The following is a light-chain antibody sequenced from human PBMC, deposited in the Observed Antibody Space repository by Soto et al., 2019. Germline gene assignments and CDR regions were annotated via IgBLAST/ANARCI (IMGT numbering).Light chain of an antibody. V-gene: IGLV3-21*04. CDR3: QMWDSSSDHVI. J-gene: IGLJ2*01. Sequence: SYELTQPPSVSVAPGEKARITCGGNNIGSKSVQWYQQKPGQAPVVVMYYDSDRPSGIPERFSGSNSGNTATLTISRVEAGDEADYYCQMWDSSSDHVIFGGGTKLTVL. CDR1: NIGSKS. CDR2: YDS.